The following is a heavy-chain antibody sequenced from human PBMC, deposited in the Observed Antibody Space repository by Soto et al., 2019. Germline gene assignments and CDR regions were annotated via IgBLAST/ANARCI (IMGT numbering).Heavy chain of an antibody. V-gene: IGHV3-30*03. J-gene: IGHJ6*02. Sequence: QVQLVESGGGVVQPGRSLRLSCAASGFTFSSYGMHWVRQAPGKGLEWVAVISYDGSNKYYADSVKGRFTISRDNSKNTLYLQMNSLRAEDTAVYYCALPPYYDFWSGRYYYYGMDVWGQGTTVTVS. D-gene: IGHD3-3*01. CDR1: GFTFSSYG. CDR3: ALPPYYDFWSGRYYYYGMDV. CDR2: ISYDGSNK.